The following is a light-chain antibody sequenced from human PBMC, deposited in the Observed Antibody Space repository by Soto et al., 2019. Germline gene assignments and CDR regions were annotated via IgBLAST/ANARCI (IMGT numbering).Light chain of an antibody. CDR2: GAS. Sequence: VMTQSPLTLSASPGERAIFSCRASQSVSSSYLAWYQQKPGQAPRLLIYGASSRATGIPDRFRGSGSGTDFTLTISRLEPEDFAVYYCQQYGSSPWTFGQGTKVDI. CDR3: QQYGSSPWT. V-gene: IGKV3-20*01. J-gene: IGKJ1*01. CDR1: QSVSSSY.